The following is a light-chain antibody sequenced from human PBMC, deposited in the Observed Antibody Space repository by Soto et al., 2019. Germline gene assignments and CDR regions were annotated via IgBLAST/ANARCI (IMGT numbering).Light chain of an antibody. CDR1: QSVSSN. CDR3: QQYNDWPPLT. Sequence: EIVMTQSPATLSVSPGGRATLSCRASQSVSSNLAWYQQKPGQAPRLLMYGASTRATGIPDRFSGSGSGTEFTLTISSLQSEDFTVYYCQQYNDWPPLTFGGGTKVEIK. J-gene: IGKJ4*01. V-gene: IGKV3-15*01. CDR2: GAS.